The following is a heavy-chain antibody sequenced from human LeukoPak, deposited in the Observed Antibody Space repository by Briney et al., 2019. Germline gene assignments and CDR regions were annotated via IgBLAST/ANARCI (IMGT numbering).Heavy chain of an antibody. D-gene: IGHD2-2*02. CDR3: AKDKHQLLYYSKAFGI. CDR1: GFTFSSYA. V-gene: IGHV3-23*01. J-gene: IGHJ3*02. Sequence: GGSLRLSCAASGFTFSSYAMSWVRQAPGKGLEWVSAISGSGGSTYYADSVKGRFTTSRDNSKNTLYLQMNSLRAEDTAVYYCAKDKHQLLYYSKAFGIGGQGKMVTVSS. CDR2: ISGSGGST.